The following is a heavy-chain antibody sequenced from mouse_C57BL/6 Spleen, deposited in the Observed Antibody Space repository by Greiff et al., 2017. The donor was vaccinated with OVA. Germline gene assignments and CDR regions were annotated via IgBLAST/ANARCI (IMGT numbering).Heavy chain of an antibody. V-gene: IGHV1-64*01. CDR2: IHPNSGST. J-gene: IGHJ4*01. CDR1: GYTFTSYW. CDR3: ARARLHYYAMDY. Sequence: QVHVKQPGAELVKPGASVQLSCKASGYTFTSYWMHWVKQRPGQGLEWIGMIHPNSGSTNYNEKFKSKATLTVDKSSSTAYMQLSSLTSEDSAVYYCARARLHYYAMDYWGQGTSVTVSS. D-gene: IGHD3-2*02.